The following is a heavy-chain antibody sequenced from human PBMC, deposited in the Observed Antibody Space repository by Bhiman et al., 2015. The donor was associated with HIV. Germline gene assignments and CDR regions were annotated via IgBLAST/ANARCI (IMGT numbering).Heavy chain of an antibody. CDR1: GFTFRTYA. V-gene: IGHV3-30*04. Sequence: VQVVESGGGVVQPGRSLRLSCAASGFTFRTYAMHWVRQAPGKGLEWVAVISNDGSNKYYADSVKGRFTISRDNSKNTLYLQMNSLRADDTAVYYCARGERGIAAAAYFDYWGQGTLVTVSS. J-gene: IGHJ4*02. D-gene: IGHD6-13*01. CDR2: ISNDGSNK. CDR3: ARGERGIAAAAYFDY.